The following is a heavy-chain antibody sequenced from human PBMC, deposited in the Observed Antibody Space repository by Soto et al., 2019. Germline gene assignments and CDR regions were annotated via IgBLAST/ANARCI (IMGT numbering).Heavy chain of an antibody. V-gene: IGHV1-8*01. CDR3: ARGAYNDYSHGFDP. CDR1: GYSFTRHD. Sequence: QVQLVQSGAEVRKPGASVRVSCKATGYSFTRHDINWLRQAAGQGLEWMGWMNPNSGNAVYAQKFQGRVTMTRNTSITAAYIEVTSLKSEDTAVYFCARGAYNDYSHGFDPWGQGTLVTVSS. J-gene: IGHJ5*02. D-gene: IGHD4-4*01. CDR2: MNPNSGNA.